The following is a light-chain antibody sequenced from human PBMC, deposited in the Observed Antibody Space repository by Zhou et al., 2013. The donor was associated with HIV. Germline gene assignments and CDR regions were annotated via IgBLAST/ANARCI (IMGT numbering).Light chain of an antibody. CDR1: QSISSY. Sequence: DIQMTQSPSSLSASVGDRVTITCRASQSISSYLNWYQQKPGKAPKLLIYGASTLQSGVPSRFSGSGSGTDFTLTISSLQPEDVATYYCQKXNVAPLTFGGGTKVEIK. V-gene: IGKV1-27*01. J-gene: IGKJ4*01. CDR2: GAS. CDR3: QKXNVAPLT.